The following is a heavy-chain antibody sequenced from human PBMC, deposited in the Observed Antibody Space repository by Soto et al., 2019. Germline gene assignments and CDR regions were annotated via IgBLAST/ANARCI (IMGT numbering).Heavy chain of an antibody. CDR3: AKDRGAGGYSYGYFDY. CDR2: ISGSGGST. CDR1: GFTFSSYA. D-gene: IGHD5-18*01. V-gene: IGHV3-23*01. Sequence: PGGSLRLSCAASGFTFSSYAMSWVRQAPGKGLEWVSAISGSGGSTYYADSVKGRFTISRDNSKNTLYLQMNSLRAEDTAVYYCAKDRGAGGYSYGYFDYWGQGTLVTVSS. J-gene: IGHJ4*02.